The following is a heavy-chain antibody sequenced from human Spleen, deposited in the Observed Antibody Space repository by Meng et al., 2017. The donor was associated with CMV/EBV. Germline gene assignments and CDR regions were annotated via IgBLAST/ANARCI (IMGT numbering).Heavy chain of an antibody. CDR1: GFTFNSYA. Sequence: QVHLGEFVGGVVQPGRSLRLSCAASGFTFNSYAIHWVRQGPGKGLEWVAVISYDGTSEYYADSLKGRFSISRDNSKNRLYLQMNSLRAEDTAVYFCAREWYSYGPIDYWGQGTLVTVSS. J-gene: IGHJ4*02. CDR3: AREWYSYGPIDY. D-gene: IGHD5-18*01. CDR2: ISYDGTSE. V-gene: IGHV3-30-3*01.